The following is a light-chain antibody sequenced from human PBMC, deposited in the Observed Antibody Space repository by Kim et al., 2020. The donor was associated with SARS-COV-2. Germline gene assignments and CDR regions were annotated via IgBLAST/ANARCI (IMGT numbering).Light chain of an antibody. CDR2: DKD. CDR1: SLRNYF. J-gene: IGLJ2*01. Sequence: SSELTQDPVVSVALGQTVRITCHGDSLRNYFADWCQQRPGQASVVVIYDKDTRPSGIPDRFSGSGSDNTASLTITGAQAEDEADYFCYSRDTSGSHVIFGGGTKVTVL. CDR3: YSRDTSGSHVI. V-gene: IGLV3-19*01.